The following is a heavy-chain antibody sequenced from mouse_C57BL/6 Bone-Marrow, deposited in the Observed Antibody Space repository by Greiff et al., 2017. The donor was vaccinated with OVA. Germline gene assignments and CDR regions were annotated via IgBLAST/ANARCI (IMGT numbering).Heavy chain of an antibody. CDR2: IDPSDSYT. J-gene: IGHJ3*01. CDR1: GYTFTSYW. V-gene: IGHV1-50*01. Sequence: QVQLQQPGAELVKPGASVKLSCKASGYTFTSYWMQWVQQRPGQGLEWIGEIDPSDSYTNYNQKFKGKATLTVDTSSSTAYMQLSSLTSEDSAVYYCARGAWFAYWGQGTLVTVSA. CDR3: ARGAWFAY.